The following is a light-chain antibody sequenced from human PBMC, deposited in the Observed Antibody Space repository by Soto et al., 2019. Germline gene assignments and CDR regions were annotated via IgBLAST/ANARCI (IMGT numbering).Light chain of an antibody. CDR3: QHYNNWPPAWT. Sequence: EIVLTQSPGTLSLSPGERATLSCRASQSVSSSYLAWYQQKPGQAPRLLIYGASSRATGIPDRFSGSGSGTDFTLTISRLEPEDFAVYYCQHYNNWPPAWTFGQGTKVEIK. CDR2: GAS. V-gene: IGKV3-20*01. J-gene: IGKJ1*01. CDR1: QSVSSSY.